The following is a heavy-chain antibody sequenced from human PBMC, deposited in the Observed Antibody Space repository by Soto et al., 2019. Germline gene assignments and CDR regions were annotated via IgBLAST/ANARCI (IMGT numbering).Heavy chain of an antibody. V-gene: IGHV1-69*01. D-gene: IGHD2-21*02. CDR2: IIPIFGTA. CDR1: GGTFSSYA. Sequence: QVQLVQSGTEVMKPGSSVKVSCKASGGTFSSYAISWVRQAPGQGLEWMGGIIPIFGTANYAQKFQGRVTITADESTSTAYMELSSLRSEDTAVYYCARERGGDYRGGDCGEALDIWGQGTMVTVSS. CDR3: ARERGGDYRGGDCGEALDI. J-gene: IGHJ3*02.